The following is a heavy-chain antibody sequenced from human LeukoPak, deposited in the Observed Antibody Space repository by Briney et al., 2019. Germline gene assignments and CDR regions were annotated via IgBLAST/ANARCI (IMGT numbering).Heavy chain of an antibody. CDR1: AFTLSSYA. Sequence: GRSLRLSCAASAFTLSSYAMHWVRQAPGKGLEWEAVISYDGSNKYYADSVKGRFTISRDNSKNTLYLQMNSLRAEDTAVNYCARDPCSGGSCYLDYWGQATLVTVSS. J-gene: IGHJ4*02. D-gene: IGHD2-15*01. V-gene: IGHV3-30*04. CDR2: ISYDGSNK. CDR3: ARDPCSGGSCYLDY.